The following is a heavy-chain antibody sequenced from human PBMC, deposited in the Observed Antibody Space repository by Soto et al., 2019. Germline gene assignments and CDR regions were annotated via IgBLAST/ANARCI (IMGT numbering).Heavy chain of an antibody. Sequence: ASVKVSCKASGYTFTRYAMHWVRQAPGQRLAWMGWINAGNGNTKYSQKFQGRVTITRDTSASTAYMELSSLRSENTAVYYCARDRYYDSSGYRSPNWFDPWGQGTLVTVSS. CDR1: GYTFTRYA. J-gene: IGHJ5*02. CDR3: ARDRYYDSSGYRSPNWFDP. D-gene: IGHD3-22*01. V-gene: IGHV1-3*01. CDR2: INAGNGNT.